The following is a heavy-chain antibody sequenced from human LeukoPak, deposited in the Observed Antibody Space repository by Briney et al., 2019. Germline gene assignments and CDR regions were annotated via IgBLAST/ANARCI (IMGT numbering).Heavy chain of an antibody. V-gene: IGHV1-46*03. CDR1: GYTFTSYY. CDR3: AMGKVEMATITGS. CDR2: INPSGGST. J-gene: IGHJ4*02. D-gene: IGHD5-24*01. Sequence: ASVKVSCKASGYTFTSYYMHWVRQAPGQGLEWMGIINPSGGSTSYAQKFQGRVTMTRDMSTSTVYMELSSLKSEDTAVYYCAMGKVEMATITGSWGQGTLVTVSS.